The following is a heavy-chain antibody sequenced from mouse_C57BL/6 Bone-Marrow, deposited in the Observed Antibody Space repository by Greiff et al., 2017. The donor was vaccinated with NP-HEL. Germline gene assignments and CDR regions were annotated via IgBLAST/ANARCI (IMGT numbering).Heavy chain of an antibody. D-gene: IGHD1-1*01. V-gene: IGHV1-53*01. Sequence: VQLQQPGTELVKPGASVKLSCKASGYTFTSYWMHWVKQRPGQGLEWIGNINPSNGGTKYNEKFKSKATLTVDKSSSTAYMQLSSLTSEDSAVYYCASGYYGTLNWYFDVWGTGTTVTVSS. CDR3: ASGYYGTLNWYFDV. J-gene: IGHJ1*03. CDR1: GYTFTSYW. CDR2: INPSNGGT.